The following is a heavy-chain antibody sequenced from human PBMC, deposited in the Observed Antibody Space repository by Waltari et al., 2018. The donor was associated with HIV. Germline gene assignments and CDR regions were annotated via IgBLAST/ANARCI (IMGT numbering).Heavy chain of an antibody. D-gene: IGHD3-10*01. CDR3: ARDSSRVLWFGESLPT. CDR2: MSDDGSKR. Sequence: QVQVVESGGGVVQPGRSLRLSCAAFGLRFNDHVMHWFRQTPGKGLEWVALMSDDGSKRFYAESVRGRFVVSRDNSKKIFYLQMNSLRPDDTAVYFCARDSSRVLWFGESLPTWGQGTLVSVSP. V-gene: IGHV3-30*03. J-gene: IGHJ4*02. CDR1: GLRFNDHV.